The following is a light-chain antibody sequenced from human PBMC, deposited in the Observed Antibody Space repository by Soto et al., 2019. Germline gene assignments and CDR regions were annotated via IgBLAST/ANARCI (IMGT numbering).Light chain of an antibody. V-gene: IGLV2-14*01. CDR1: SSDIGGYNY. CDR3: SSYSGSSTPYV. Sequence: QSALTQPASVSGSPGQSITISCTGTSSDIGGYNYVSWYQQHPGKAPKLTIYEVANRPSGVSNRFSGSKSGNTASLTISGLQAEDEADYYCSSYSGSSTPYVFGAGTQLTVL. CDR2: EVA. J-gene: IGLJ1*01.